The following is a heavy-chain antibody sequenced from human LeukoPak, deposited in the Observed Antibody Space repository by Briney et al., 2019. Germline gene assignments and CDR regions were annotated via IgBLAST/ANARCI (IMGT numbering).Heavy chain of an antibody. J-gene: IGHJ4*02. CDR1: GFTFSNYA. CDR2: ISYDGSNK. V-gene: IGHV3-30-3*01. Sequence: GGSLRLSCAASGFTFSNYAMHWVRQAPGKGLEWVAVISYDGSNKYYADSVKGRFTISRDNSKNTLYLQMNSLRAEDTAVYYCARDAKERGFPSDFDYWGQGTLVTVSS. CDR3: ARDAKERGFPSDFDY. D-gene: IGHD5-12*01.